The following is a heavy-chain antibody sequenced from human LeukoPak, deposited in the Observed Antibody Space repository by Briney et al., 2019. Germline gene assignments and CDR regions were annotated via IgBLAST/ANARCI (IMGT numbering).Heavy chain of an antibody. CDR2: IYTSGST. CDR1: GGSISSGSYY. D-gene: IGHD6-19*01. Sequence: SQTLYLTCTVSGGSISSGSYYWSWIRQPAGKGLEWIGRIYTSGSTNYNPSLKSRVTISVDTSKNQFSLKLSSVTAADTAVYYCARVGYSSGWRIFDYWGQGTLVTVSS. J-gene: IGHJ4*02. CDR3: ARVGYSSGWRIFDY. V-gene: IGHV4-61*02.